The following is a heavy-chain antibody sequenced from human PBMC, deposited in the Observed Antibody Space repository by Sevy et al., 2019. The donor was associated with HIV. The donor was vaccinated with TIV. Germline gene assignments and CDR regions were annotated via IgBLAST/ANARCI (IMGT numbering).Heavy chain of an antibody. CDR3: ARDIDGDGYMGDKTTHYYYYYGMDV. CDR2: IIPILGIA. CDR1: GGTFSSYA. V-gene: IGHV1-69*04. D-gene: IGHD5-12*01. J-gene: IGHJ6*02. Sequence: ASVKVSCKASGGTFSSYAISWVRQAPGQGLEWMGRIIPILGIANYAQKFQGRVTITADKSTSTAYMELSSLRSEDTAVYYCARDIDGDGYMGDKTTHYYYYYGMDVWGQGTTVTVSS.